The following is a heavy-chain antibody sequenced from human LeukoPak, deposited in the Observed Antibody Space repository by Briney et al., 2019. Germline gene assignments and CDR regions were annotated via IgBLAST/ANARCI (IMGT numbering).Heavy chain of an antibody. CDR3: VKVKSSGWLDYFDY. D-gene: IGHD6-19*01. V-gene: IGHV3-64D*06. Sequence: GGSLRLSCSASGFTFSSYAMHWVRQAPGKGLEYVSAISSNGGSTYYADSVKGRFTISRGNSKNTLYLQMSSLRAEDTAVYYCVKVKSSGWLDYFDYWGQGTLVTVSS. J-gene: IGHJ4*02. CDR2: ISSNGGST. CDR1: GFTFSSYA.